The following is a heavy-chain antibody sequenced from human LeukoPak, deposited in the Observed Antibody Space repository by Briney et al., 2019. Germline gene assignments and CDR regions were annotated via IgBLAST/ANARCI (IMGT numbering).Heavy chain of an antibody. Sequence: GGSLRLSCAASGFTFSSYWMSWVRQAPGKGLEWVAIIKQDGSEKYYVDSVKGRFTISRDNARNSLYLQMNSLRAEDTAVYYCARVGISWYQSPFDYWGQGTLVTVSS. V-gene: IGHV3-7*01. CDR1: GFTFSSYW. D-gene: IGHD6-13*01. CDR2: IKQDGSEK. J-gene: IGHJ4*02. CDR3: ARVGISWYQSPFDY.